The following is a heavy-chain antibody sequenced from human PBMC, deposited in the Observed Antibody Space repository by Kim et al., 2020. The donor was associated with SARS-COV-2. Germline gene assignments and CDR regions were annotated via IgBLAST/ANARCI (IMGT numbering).Heavy chain of an antibody. D-gene: IGHD2-21*02. CDR2: ISYDGSNK. Sequence: GGSLRLSCAASGFTFSSYGMHWVRQAPGKGLEWVAVISYDGSNKYYADSVKGRFTISRDNSKNTLYLQMNSLRAEDTAVYYCARAYWGGDCYPVDYWGQGTLVTVSS. V-gene: IGHV3-30*03. CDR1: GFTFSSYG. J-gene: IGHJ4*02. CDR3: ARAYWGGDCYPVDY.